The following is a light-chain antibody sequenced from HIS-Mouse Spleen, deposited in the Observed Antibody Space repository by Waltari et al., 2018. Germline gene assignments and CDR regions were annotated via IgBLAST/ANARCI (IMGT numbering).Light chain of an antibody. J-gene: IGLJ2*01. CDR1: KLGDKY. CDR2: QDS. CDR3: QAWDSSTANVV. Sequence: SYELPQPPSVSVSPGQPASLTCSGDKLGDKYACWYQQKPGQSPVLVIYQDSKRPSGIPERFSGSNSGNTATLTISGTQAMDEADYYCQAWDSSTANVVFGGGTKLTVL. V-gene: IGLV3-1*01.